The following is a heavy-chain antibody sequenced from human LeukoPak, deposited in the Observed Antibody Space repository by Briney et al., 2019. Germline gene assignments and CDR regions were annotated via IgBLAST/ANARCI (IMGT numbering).Heavy chain of an antibody. J-gene: IGHJ4*02. CDR1: GFTFSSYA. V-gene: IGHV3-30*18. Sequence: GRSLRLSCAASGFTFSSYAMHWVRQAPGKGLEWVAVVSFDGSNKYYADSVRGRFTISRDNSKNTLYLQMNSLRTEDTAVYYCAKEGNGDSFDYWGQGTLVTVSS. CDR3: AKEGNGDSFDY. CDR2: VSFDGSNK. D-gene: IGHD2-21*01.